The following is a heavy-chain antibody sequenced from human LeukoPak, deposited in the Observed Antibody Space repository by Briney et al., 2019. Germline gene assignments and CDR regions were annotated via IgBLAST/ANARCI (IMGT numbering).Heavy chain of an antibody. CDR1: GFTLSSNY. Sequence: GGSLRLSCAASGFTLSSNYMTWVRHAPGKGLEWVSVIYSGGSTYYADSVKGRFTISRDNSKKTLYLQMNSLRAEDTAVYYCARDLHGGNSFTSDWYFDLWGRGTLVTVSS. V-gene: IGHV3-66*01. D-gene: IGHD4-23*01. CDR2: IYSGGST. CDR3: ARDLHGGNSFTSDWYFDL. J-gene: IGHJ2*01.